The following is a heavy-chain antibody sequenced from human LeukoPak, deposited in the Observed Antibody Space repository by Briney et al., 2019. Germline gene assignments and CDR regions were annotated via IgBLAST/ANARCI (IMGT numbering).Heavy chain of an antibody. V-gene: IGHV5-51*03. J-gene: IGHJ3*02. D-gene: IGHD3-22*01. CDR3: ASTYDSSGYYYSLDAFDI. CDR2: IYPGDSDT. Sequence: PGESLKISCKGSGYSFTSYWIAWVRQMPGKGLEWMGIIYPGDSDTRYSPSFQGQVTISADKSISTAYLQWSSLKASDTAMYYCASTYDSSGYYYSLDAFDIWGQGTMVTVSS. CDR1: GYSFTSYW.